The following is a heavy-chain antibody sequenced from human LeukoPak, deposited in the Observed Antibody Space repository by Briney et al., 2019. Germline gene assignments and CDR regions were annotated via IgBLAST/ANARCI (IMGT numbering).Heavy chain of an antibody. CDR3: ARGPSYYDFWSGYYGGYFDY. CDR2: INHSGST. D-gene: IGHD3-3*01. Sequence: SETLSLTCAAYGGSFSGYYWSWIRQPPGKGLEWVGEINHSGSTNYNPSLKSRVTISVDTSKNQFSLKLSSVTAADTAVYYCARGPSYYDFWSGYYGGYFDYWGQGTLVTVSS. J-gene: IGHJ4*02. CDR1: GGSFSGYY. V-gene: IGHV4-34*01.